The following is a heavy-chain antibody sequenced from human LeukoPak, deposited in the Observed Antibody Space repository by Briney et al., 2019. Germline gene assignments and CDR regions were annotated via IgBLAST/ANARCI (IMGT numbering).Heavy chain of an antibody. D-gene: IGHD1-26*01. V-gene: IGHV4-59*01. CDR2: IYYSGST. Sequence: SETLSLTCTVSRGSISSYYWSWIRQPPGKGLEWIGYIYYSGSTNYNPSLKSRVTISVDTSKNQFSLTLSSVTAADTAVYYCARGYSGSYGRFDYWGPGTLVTVSS. J-gene: IGHJ4*02. CDR1: RGSISSYY. CDR3: ARGYSGSYGRFDY.